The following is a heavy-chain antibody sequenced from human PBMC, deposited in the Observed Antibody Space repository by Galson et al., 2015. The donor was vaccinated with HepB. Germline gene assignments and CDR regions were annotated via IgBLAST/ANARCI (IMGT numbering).Heavy chain of an antibody. CDR1: GYKFSDYG. CDR2: ISGYNANT. D-gene: IGHD3-16*01. J-gene: IGHJ5*02. Sequence: SVKASCKASGYKFSDYGINWVRQAPGQGLEWMGWISGYNANTNYAQNFQGRVTMTTDTSTSTVYMEVKKLRSDDTAVYYCARDYAMSTRKWFDPWGQGTLVTVSS. CDR3: ARDYAMSTRKWFDP. V-gene: IGHV1-18*01.